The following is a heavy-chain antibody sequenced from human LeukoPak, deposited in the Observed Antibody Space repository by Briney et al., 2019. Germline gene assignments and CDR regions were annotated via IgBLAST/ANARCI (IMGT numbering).Heavy chain of an antibody. J-gene: IGHJ6*04. CDR1: GFTFSSYE. CDR3: ARDAALYDITGYYYGMDV. V-gene: IGHV3-48*03. Sequence: GGSLRLSCAASGFTFSSYEMNWVRQAPGKGLEWVSYISSSGSTIYYADSMKGRFTISRDNAKNSLYLQMNSLRAEDTAAYYCARDAALYDITGYYYGMDVWGKGTTVTVSS. D-gene: IGHD3-9*01. CDR2: ISSSGSTI.